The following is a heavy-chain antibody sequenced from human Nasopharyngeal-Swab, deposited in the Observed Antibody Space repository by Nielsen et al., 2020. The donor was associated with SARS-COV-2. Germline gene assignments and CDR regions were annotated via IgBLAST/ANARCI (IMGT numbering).Heavy chain of an antibody. CDR1: VGSFSAYY. D-gene: IGHD2-2*01. Sequence: SETLSLTCAVHVGSFSAYYWSWVRQPPGKGLEWIGEVDHTGRTNNNPSLQSRVTTSVDTSKNQFSLTLSSVTAADTAVYYCARGGYQLLLRSYYYGMDVWSQGTTVTVSS. J-gene: IGHJ6*02. CDR3: ARGGYQLLLRSYYYGMDV. CDR2: VDHTGRT. V-gene: IGHV4-34*01.